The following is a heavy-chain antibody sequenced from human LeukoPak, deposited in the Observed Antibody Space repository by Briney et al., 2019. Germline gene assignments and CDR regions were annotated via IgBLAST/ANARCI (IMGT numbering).Heavy chain of an antibody. J-gene: IGHJ3*02. D-gene: IGHD3-9*01. CDR3: TRSRWGYYDILTGYLTSDAFDI. V-gene: IGHV4-4*07. Sequence: SETLSLTCTVSGGSISSYYWSWIRQPAGKGLEWIWRIYTSGSTNYNPSLKSRVTMSVATSKNQFFLKLSSLTAAFTAVYHCTRSRWGYYDILTGYLTSDAFDIWGQGTTVAVAS. CDR1: GGSISSYY. CDR2: IYTSGST.